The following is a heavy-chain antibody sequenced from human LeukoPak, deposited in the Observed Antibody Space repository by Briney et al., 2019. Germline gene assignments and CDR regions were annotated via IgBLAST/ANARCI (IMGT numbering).Heavy chain of an antibody. CDR3: AADKQLLVPTNHPPTYGMDV. CDR1: GYTLTELS. D-gene: IGHD2-15*01. CDR2: FDPEDGET. V-gene: IGHV1-24*01. J-gene: IGHJ6*04. Sequence: GASVTVSCKFSGYTLTELSMHWVRQPPGKGLAWMGGFDPEDGETIYAQKFQGRVTMTEDTSTDTAYMELSSLRSEDTAVYYCAADKQLLVPTNHPPTYGMDVWGKGTTVTVSS.